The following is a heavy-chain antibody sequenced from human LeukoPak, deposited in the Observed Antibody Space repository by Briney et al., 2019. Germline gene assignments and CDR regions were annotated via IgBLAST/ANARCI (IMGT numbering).Heavy chain of an antibody. CDR2: ISAYNGNT. CDR3: ARDDWNYDFWSGYYGSPNWFDP. Sequence: ASVKVSCKASGYTFTSYGISWVRQAPGQGLEWMGWISAYNGNTNYAQKLQGRVTMTTDTSTSKAYMELRSLRSDDTAVYYCARDDWNYDFWSGYYGSPNWFDPWGQGTLVTVSS. CDR1: GYTFTSYG. V-gene: IGHV1-18*01. J-gene: IGHJ5*02. D-gene: IGHD3-3*01.